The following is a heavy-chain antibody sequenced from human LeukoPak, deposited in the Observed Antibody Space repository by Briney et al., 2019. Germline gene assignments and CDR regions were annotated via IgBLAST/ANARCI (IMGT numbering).Heavy chain of an antibody. Sequence: SSETLSLTCTVSGGSINSYYWGWIRQPPGKGLEWIAYIYYSGSTDYNPSLKSRVTISVDTSKNQFSLNLSSVSAADTAVYYCARRAWVVLWGGSGGFDIWGQGTMVTVSS. CDR2: IYYSGST. D-gene: IGHD2-2*01. CDR3: ARRAWVVLWGGSGGFDI. CDR1: GGSINSYY. J-gene: IGHJ3*02. V-gene: IGHV4-59*08.